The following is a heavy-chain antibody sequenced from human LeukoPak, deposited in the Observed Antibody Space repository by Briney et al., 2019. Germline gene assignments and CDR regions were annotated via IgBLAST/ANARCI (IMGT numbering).Heavy chain of an antibody. Sequence: GRSLRLSCAASGFTFSTYGMHWVRQAPGKGLEWVAVVWYDGSNDYYADSVRGRFTISRDNSKKTLYLQMNSLRAEDTALYHCARDMGSSWFGPLDYWGQGTLVTVSS. D-gene: IGHD6-13*01. J-gene: IGHJ4*02. CDR2: VWYDGSND. V-gene: IGHV3-33*01. CDR1: GFTFSTYG. CDR3: ARDMGSSWFGPLDY.